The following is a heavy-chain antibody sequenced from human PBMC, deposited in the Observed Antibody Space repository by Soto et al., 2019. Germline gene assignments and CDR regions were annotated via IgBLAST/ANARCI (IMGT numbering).Heavy chain of an antibody. D-gene: IGHD6-25*01. V-gene: IGHV4-34*01. CDR1: GGSFSGYY. Sequence: NPSETLSLTCAVYGGSFSGYYWSRIRQPPGKGLEWIGEINHSGSTNYNPSLKSRVTISVDTSKNQFSLKLSSVTAADTAVYYCSSGWRFIAAAISGYGMGGWGQGTTVTVSS. J-gene: IGHJ6*02. CDR2: INHSGST. CDR3: SSGWRFIAAAISGYGMGG.